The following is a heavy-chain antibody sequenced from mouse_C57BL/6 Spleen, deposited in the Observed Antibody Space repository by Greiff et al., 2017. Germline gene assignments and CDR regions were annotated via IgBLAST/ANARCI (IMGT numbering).Heavy chain of an antibody. CDR1: GFPFSSYG. CDR2: ISSGGSYT. V-gene: IGHV5-6*01. CDR3: ARHGGCYESYAMDY. Sequence: EVQRVESGGDLVKPGGSLKLSCAASGFPFSSYGMSWVRQTPDKRLEWVATISSGGSYTYYPDSVKGRFTISRDNAKNTLYLQMSSLKSEDTSMYYCARHGGCYESYAMDYWGQGTSVTVSS. D-gene: IGHD1-1*02. J-gene: IGHJ4*01.